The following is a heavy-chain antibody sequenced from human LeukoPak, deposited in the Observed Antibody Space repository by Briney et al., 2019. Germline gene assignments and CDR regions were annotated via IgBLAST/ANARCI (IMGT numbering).Heavy chain of an antibody. CDR1: GFTFTNYW. V-gene: IGHV3-74*01. D-gene: IGHD5-18*01. J-gene: IGHJ4*02. CDR3: AKDKGRYSYGSYYFDY. CDR2: INVDGSST. Sequence: GGSLRLSCAASGFTFTNYWMHWVRQAPGKGLVWVSYINVDGSSTNYADSVKGRFTISRDNAKNSLYLQMNSLRAEDTALYYCAKDKGRYSYGSYYFDYWGQGTLVTVSS.